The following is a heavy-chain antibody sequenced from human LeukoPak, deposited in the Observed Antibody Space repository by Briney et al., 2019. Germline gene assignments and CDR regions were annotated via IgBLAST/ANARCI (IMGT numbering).Heavy chain of an antibody. CDR3: ARHLFGSGSPYHMDV. V-gene: IGHV4-39*01. Sequence: SETLSLTCIVSGGSISSSSYFWGWIRQPPGKGLEWIGSLYYSGTTYYNPSLKSRVTISADTSKNQFSLKLTSVIAADTAVYYCARHLFGSGSPYHMDVWGKGTTVIVS. J-gene: IGHJ6*03. CDR1: GGSISSSSYF. CDR2: LYYSGTT. D-gene: IGHD3-10*01.